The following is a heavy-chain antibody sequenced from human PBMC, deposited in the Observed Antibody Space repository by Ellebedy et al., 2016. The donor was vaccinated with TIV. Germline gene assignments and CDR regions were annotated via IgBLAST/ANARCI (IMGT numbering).Heavy chain of an antibody. J-gene: IGHJ4*02. V-gene: IGHV3-74*01. CDR1: GFTFSGYW. CDR3: ARGAPYESSGADY. D-gene: IGHD3-22*01. Sequence: GESLKISCAASGFTFSGYWMHWVRQAPGKGLEWVSRIASDGSRTSYADTVRGRFTIPRDNAKNTLYLQMNSLRAEDTAVYYCARGAPYESSGADYWGQGTLVTVSS. CDR2: IASDGSRT.